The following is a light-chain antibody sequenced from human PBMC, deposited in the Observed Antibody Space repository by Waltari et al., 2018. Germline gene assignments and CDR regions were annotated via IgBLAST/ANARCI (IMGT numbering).Light chain of an antibody. CDR3: SSYAGLKV. Sequence: QSALTQPPSASGSPGQSATLPCTVTSSDIGTSKYVSWYQQHPGKAPKLMIYEVIKRPSGVPDRFSGSKSGNTASLTVSGLQAEDEAVYYCSSYAGLKVFGGGTKLTVL. CDR1: SSDIGTSKY. J-gene: IGLJ2*01. CDR2: EVI. V-gene: IGLV2-8*01.